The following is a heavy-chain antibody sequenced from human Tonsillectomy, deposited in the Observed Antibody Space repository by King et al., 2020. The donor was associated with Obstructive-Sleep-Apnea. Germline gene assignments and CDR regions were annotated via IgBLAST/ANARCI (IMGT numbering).Heavy chain of an antibody. CDR2: IYHRGST. CDR1: GGSISSGGYS. Sequence: QLQESGSGLVKPSQTLSLTCAVSGGSISSGGYSWSWIRQPPGKGLEWIGYIYHRGSTYYNPSLKSRVTISVDRSKNQFSLKLSSVTAADTAVYYCARAEGYCSGGSCYFGAFDIWGQGTMVTVSS. J-gene: IGHJ3*02. D-gene: IGHD2-15*01. V-gene: IGHV4-30-2*01. CDR3: ARAEGYCSGGSCYFGAFDI.